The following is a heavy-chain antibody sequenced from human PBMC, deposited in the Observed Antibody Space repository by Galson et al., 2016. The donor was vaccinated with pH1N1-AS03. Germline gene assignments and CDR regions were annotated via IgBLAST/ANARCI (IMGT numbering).Heavy chain of an antibody. V-gene: IGHV5-51*01. CDR2: IHPGDSDT. CDR1: GYIFTSYW. D-gene: IGHD5-24*01. J-gene: IGHJ4*02. Sequence: QSGAEVTKPGESLKISCKTSGYIFTSYWVAWVRHMPGKGLEWMGIIHPGDSDTRYSPSFQGQVTISADRSINTAYLQWSSLMASDTAIYYCARQVRDGYNDYFDYWGQGILVTVSS. CDR3: ARQVRDGYNDYFDY.